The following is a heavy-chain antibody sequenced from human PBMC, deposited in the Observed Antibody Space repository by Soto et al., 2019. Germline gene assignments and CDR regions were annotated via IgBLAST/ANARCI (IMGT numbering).Heavy chain of an antibody. J-gene: IGHJ4*02. CDR1: GFTFITYW. D-gene: IGHD2-15*01. CDR2: INRDGSVS. V-gene: IGHV3-74*01. CDR3: AREYCSGVTCSLDY. Sequence: EVQLVESGGGLVHPGGPLRLSGAASGFTFITYWLHGVPKVSGGGLALVPRINRDGSVSSYADSVKGRFTSSRDNAENTLYLQMNSLTAEDTAVYYCAREYCSGVTCSLDYWGQGTLVAVSS.